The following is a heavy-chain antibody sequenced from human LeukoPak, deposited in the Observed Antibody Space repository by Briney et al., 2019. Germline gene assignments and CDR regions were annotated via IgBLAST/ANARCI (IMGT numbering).Heavy chain of an antibody. CDR1: GFTFSSYG. CDR2: ISYDGSNK. J-gene: IGHJ4*02. D-gene: IGHD6-19*01. V-gene: IGHV3-30*03. Sequence: PGRSLRLSCAASGFTFSSYGMHWVRQAPGKGLEWVAVISYDGSNKYYADSVKGRFTISRDNSKNTLYLQMNSLRAEDTAVYYCARGSSYSSGWYGGRFDYWGQGTLVTVSS. CDR3: ARGSSYSSGWYGGRFDY.